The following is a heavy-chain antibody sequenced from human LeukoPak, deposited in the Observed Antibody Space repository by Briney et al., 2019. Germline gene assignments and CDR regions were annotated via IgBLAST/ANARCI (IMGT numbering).Heavy chain of an antibody. V-gene: IGHV3-30*03. CDR1: GFTFSTYG. CDR3: ARLLGDRTIYDY. CDR2: ISYDGTNK. Sequence: GGSLRLSCAASGFTFSTYGMHWVRQAPGKGLEWVAVISYDGTNKYYGDSVKGRFTISRDNSKNTLYLQMNSLRVEDTAVYYCARLLGDRTIYDYWGQGTLVTVSS. J-gene: IGHJ4*02. D-gene: IGHD1-26*01.